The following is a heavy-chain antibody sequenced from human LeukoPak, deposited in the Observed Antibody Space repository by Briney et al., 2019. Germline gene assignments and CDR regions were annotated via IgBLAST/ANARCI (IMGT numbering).Heavy chain of an antibody. CDR1: GYTFTSYD. J-gene: IGHJ6*03. CDR2: MNPNSGNT. D-gene: IGHD6-13*01. V-gene: IGHV1-8*01. CDR3: ARGLSSSWYYYYYYMDV. Sequence: ASVKVSCKASGYTFTSYDINWVRQATGQGLEWMGWMNPNSGNTGYAQKFQGRVTMTRNTSISTAYTELSSLRSEDTAVYYCARGLSSSWYYYYYYMDVWGKGTTVTVSS.